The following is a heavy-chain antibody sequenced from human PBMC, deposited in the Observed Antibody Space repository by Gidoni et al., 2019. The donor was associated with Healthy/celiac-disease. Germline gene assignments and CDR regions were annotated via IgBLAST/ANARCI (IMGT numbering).Heavy chain of an antibody. CDR2: ISSSGSAI. CDR1: GFTFSDYY. D-gene: IGHD3-22*01. CDR3: ARATTYYDSSGPDY. Sequence: QVQLVASGGGLVKSGASLRLSCSASGFTFSDYYMSWIRQAPGKGLEWVSYISSSGSAIYYADSVKGRFTISRDNAKNSLYLQMNSLRAEDTAVYYCARATTYYDSSGPDYWGQGTLVTVSS. J-gene: IGHJ4*02. V-gene: IGHV3-11*01.